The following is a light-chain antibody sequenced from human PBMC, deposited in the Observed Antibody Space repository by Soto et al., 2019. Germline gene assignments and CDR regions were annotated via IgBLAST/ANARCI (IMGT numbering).Light chain of an antibody. Sequence: DIQMTQSPSSLSASVGDRVTITCRASQDISVYLAWYQQKPGKVPKLLIYSASTLQSGVPSRFSGSGSGTDFTHTISSLQPEDVATYYCQKFNTAPLTCGQGTRLEIK. CDR3: QKFNTAPLT. V-gene: IGKV1-27*01. J-gene: IGKJ5*01. CDR1: QDISVY. CDR2: SAS.